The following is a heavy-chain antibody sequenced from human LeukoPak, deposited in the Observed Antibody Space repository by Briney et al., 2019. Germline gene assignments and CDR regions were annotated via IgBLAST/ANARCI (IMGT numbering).Heavy chain of an antibody. Sequence: TGGSLRLSCAASGLIFSDYYMGWIRQAPGKGLEWVSYISSSGPTIYYADSVKGRFTISRDNAKKSLYLQMNSLRTDDTAVYYCARGFGDDAFDIWGQGTMVTVSS. CDR1: GLIFSDYY. D-gene: IGHD3-10*01. J-gene: IGHJ3*02. CDR2: ISSSGPTI. V-gene: IGHV3-11*01. CDR3: ARGFGDDAFDI.